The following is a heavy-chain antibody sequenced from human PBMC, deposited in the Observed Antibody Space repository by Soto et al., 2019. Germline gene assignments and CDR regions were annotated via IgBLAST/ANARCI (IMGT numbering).Heavy chain of an antibody. Sequence: LSLSCAVCRGSVSSSSYYVGWIRQPPGKGLEWIGSIYYSGSTYYNPSLKSRVTISVDTSNNQLSLKLSSVTAADTAVYYCARHYGYYSHYMDVWTKGTTVTVSS. D-gene: IGHD3-10*01. CDR2: IYYSGST. CDR3: ARHYGYYSHYMDV. CDR1: RGSVSSSSYY. J-gene: IGHJ6*03. V-gene: IGHV4-39*01.